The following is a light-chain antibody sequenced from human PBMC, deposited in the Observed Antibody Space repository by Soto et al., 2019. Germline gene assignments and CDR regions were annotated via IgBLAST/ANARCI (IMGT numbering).Light chain of an antibody. V-gene: IGKV1-33*01. CDR1: QDISNF. CDR2: VAS. CDR3: QQSDNLLYT. J-gene: IGKJ5*01. Sequence: DIQMTQSPSSLSASVGDRVTITCRGSQDISNFLNWYYQKPGKPPKRLIYVASNLETGDLSRLSGGRSGTDFTITITSLQHADIAPNYCQQSDNLLYTFGQGTRLEIK.